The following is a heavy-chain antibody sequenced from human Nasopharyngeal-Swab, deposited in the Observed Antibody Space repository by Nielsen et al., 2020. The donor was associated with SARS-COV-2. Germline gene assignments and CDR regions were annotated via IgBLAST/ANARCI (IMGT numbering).Heavy chain of an antibody. CDR3: ERHSYYYYYMDV. CDR1: GGSISSSSYY. CDR2: IYYSGST. J-gene: IGHJ6*03. V-gene: IGHV4-39*01. Sequence: SETLSLTCTVSGGSISSSSYYWGWIRQPPGKGLEWIGIIYYSGSTYYNPSLKSRVTISVDTSKNQFSLKLSSVTAADTAVYYCERHSYYYYYMDVWGKGTTVTVSS.